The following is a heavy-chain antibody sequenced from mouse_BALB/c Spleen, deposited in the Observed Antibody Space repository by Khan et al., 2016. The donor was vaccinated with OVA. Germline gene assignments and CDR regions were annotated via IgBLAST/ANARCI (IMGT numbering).Heavy chain of an antibody. Sequence: QVQLKESGAVLARPGTSVKLSCKASGYTFTRYWMQWIKQRPGQGLELIGAIFPGDGDTKYTQNFKGKATLTADKSSSTAYMQLTSLASEDSAVYYCATHYGHYFDYWGQGTTLTVSS. CDR3: ATHYGHYFDY. CDR2: IFPGDGDT. J-gene: IGHJ2*01. V-gene: IGHV1-87*01. CDR1: GYTFTRYW. D-gene: IGHD1-1*02.